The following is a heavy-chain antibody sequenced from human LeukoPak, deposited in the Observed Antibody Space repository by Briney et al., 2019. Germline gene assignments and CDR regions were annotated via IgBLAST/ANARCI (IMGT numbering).Heavy chain of an antibody. CDR2: ISSSGGTL. CDR3: ARGTPNFDY. V-gene: IGHV3-48*02. CDR1: GFTFSSYS. J-gene: IGHJ4*02. Sequence: GGSLRLSCAASGFTFSSYSMNWVRQAPGKGLEWVSYISSSGGTLNYADSVKGRFTISRDNAKNSLYLQVNSPRDEDTAVYYCARGTPNFDYWGQGTLVTVSS.